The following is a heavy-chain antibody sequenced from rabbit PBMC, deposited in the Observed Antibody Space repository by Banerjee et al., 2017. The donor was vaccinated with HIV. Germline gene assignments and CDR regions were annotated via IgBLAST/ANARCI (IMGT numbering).Heavy chain of an antibody. CDR1: GFSFSSNYW. Sequence: QEQLKESGGGLVQPGGSLKLSCKASGFSFSSNYWLCWVRQAPGKGLEWIACMDAGSSGSTNYASWAKGRFTISKTSSTTVTLQMTSLTAADTATYFCARGDGAYAGYDGLWGQGTLVTVS. CDR3: ARGDGAYAGYDGL. J-gene: IGHJ4*01. V-gene: IGHV1S45*01. D-gene: IGHD7-1*01. CDR2: MDAGSSGST.